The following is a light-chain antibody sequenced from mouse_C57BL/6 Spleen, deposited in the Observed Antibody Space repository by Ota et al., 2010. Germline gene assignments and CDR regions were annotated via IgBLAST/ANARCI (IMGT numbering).Light chain of an antibody. V-gene: IGKV5-45*01. CDR1: QGISSN. J-gene: IGKJ5*01. CDR2: YAS. CDR3: QQSNSWPLT. Sequence: DILMTQSPSSMSVSLGDTVSITCHASQGISSNIGWLQQKPHESPRLLIKYASQSISGIPSRFSGSGSGTDFTLSINSVETEDFGMYFCQQSNSWPLTFGAGTKLELK.